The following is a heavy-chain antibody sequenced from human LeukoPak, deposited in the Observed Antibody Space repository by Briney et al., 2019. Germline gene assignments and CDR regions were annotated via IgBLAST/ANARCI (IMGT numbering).Heavy chain of an antibody. CDR3: AKAGIVILDY. J-gene: IGHJ4*02. D-gene: IGHD1-26*01. Sequence: PGRSLRLSCAASGFTFSSYGMHWVRQAPGKGLEWVAVISYDGSNKHYADSVKGRFTISRDNSKNTLYLQMNSLRAEDTAVYYCAKAGIVILDYWGQGTLVTVSS. CDR2: ISYDGSNK. CDR1: GFTFSSYG. V-gene: IGHV3-30*18.